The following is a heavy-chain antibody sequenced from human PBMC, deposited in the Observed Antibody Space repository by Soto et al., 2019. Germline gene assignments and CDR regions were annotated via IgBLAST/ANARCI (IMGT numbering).Heavy chain of an antibody. CDR2: IYYSGST. CDR1: DDSISRGSYY. V-gene: IGHV4-39*01. D-gene: IGHD4-17*01. CDR3: ARHAVGYGEYVVWFDP. Sequence: PSETLSLTCTVSDDSISRGSYYWGWIRQPPGKGLEWIGSIYYSGSTYYNPSLKSRVTISVDTSKNQFSLKLSSVTAADTAVYYCARHAVGYGEYVVWFDPWGQGTLVTVSS. J-gene: IGHJ5*02.